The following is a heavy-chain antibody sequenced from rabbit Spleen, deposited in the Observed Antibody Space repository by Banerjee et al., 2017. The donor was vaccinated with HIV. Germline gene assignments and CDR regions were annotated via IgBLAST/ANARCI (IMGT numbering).Heavy chain of an antibody. V-gene: IGHV1S40*01. D-gene: IGHD1-1*01. CDR3: ARDTSSSFSSYGMDL. Sequence: QSLEESGGDLVKSGASLTLTCTASGVSFSISSYMCWVRQAPGKGLEWIACIDAGSSTFTYYATWAKGRFTISKTSSTTVTLQMTRLTAADTATYFCARDTSSSFSSYGMDLWGPGTLVTVS. CDR2: IDAGSSTFT. J-gene: IGHJ6*01. CDR1: GVSFSISSY.